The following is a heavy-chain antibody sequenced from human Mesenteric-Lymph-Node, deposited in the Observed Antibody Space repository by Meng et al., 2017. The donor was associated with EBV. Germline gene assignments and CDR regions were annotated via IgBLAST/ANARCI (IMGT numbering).Heavy chain of an antibody. CDR2: INPNTGGT. V-gene: IGHV1-2*04. CDR1: GYTFTGYY. CDR3: ARGRYELIWGLFDP. D-gene: IGHD1-1*01. Sequence: LVQSGAEVKKPGASVKVSCKAAGYTFTGYYIHWVRQAPGQGLEWMGWINPNTGGTKYAQKFQGWVTLTRDTSISTAYMELSRLRSDDTAVYYCARGRYELIWGLFDPWGQGTLVTVSS. J-gene: IGHJ5*02.